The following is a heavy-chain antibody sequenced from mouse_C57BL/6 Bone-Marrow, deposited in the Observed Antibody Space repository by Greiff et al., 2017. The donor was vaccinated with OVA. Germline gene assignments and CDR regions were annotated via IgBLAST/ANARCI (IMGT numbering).Heavy chain of an antibody. CDR3: TTLALGMDY. V-gene: IGHV14-4*01. D-gene: IGHD3-3*01. CDR1: GFNIKDDY. CDR2: IDPENGDT. J-gene: IGHJ4*01. Sequence: EVMLVESGAELVRPGASVKLSCTASGFNIKDDYMHWVKQRPEQGLEWIGWIDPENGDTEYASKFQGKATITADTSSNTAYLQLSSLTSEDTAVYYCTTLALGMDYWGQGTSVTVSS.